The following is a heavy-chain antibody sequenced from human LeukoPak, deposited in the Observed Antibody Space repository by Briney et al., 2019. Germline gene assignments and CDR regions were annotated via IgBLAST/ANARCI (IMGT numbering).Heavy chain of an antibody. J-gene: IGHJ4*02. CDR2: IYHTRTI. D-gene: IGHD1-7*01. V-gene: IGHV4-59*01. CDR1: GGSISGYY. Sequence: SETLALTCTVSGGSISGYYWNWIRQSPEKGLEWIGYIYHTRTINYNPSLKTRVTMSMDTSKNQISLRLSSVTAADTAVYYCAKSKSLGLQYFDNWGQGTLATVSS. CDR3: AKSKSLGLQYFDN.